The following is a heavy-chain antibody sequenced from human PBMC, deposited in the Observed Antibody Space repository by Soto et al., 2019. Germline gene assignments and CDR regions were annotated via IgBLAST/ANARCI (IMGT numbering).Heavy chain of an antibody. CDR1: GGSISSSSYY. CDR3: ARGGVVVPAAISVLWFDP. D-gene: IGHD2-2*01. V-gene: IGHV4-39*07. Sequence: PSETLSLTCTVSGGSISSSSYYWGWIRQPPGKGLEWIGSIYYSGSTYYNPSLKSRVTISVDTSKNQFSLKLSSVTAADTAVYYCARGGVVVPAAISVLWFDPWGQGTLVTVSS. CDR2: IYYSGST. J-gene: IGHJ5*02.